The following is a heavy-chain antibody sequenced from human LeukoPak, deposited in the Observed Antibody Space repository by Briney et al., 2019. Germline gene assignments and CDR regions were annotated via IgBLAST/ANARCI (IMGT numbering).Heavy chain of an antibody. CDR2: ISGSGGST. J-gene: IGHJ4*02. V-gene: IGHV3-23*01. D-gene: IGHD6-19*01. CDR1: GFTFSSYG. CDR3: AKHPPNWQWPDY. Sequence: PGGSLRLSCAGSGFTFSSYGMSGVRQAPGKGLEWVSAISGSGGSTYYADSVKGRFTISRDNSKNTLYLQMNSLRAEDTAVYYCAKHPPNWQWPDYWGQGTLVTLSS.